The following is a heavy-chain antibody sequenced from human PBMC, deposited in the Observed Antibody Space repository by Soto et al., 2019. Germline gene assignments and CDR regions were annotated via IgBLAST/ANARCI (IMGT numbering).Heavy chain of an antibody. D-gene: IGHD5-18*01. CDR3: ARGRDTAMGNWFDP. Sequence: QVQLVESGGGVVQPGRSLRLSCAASGFTFSSYAMHWVRQAPGKGLEWVAVISYDGSNKYYADSVKGRFTISRDNSKNTLYLQMNSLRAEDTAVYYCARGRDTAMGNWFDPWGQGTLVTVSS. CDR1: GFTFSSYA. CDR2: ISYDGSNK. V-gene: IGHV3-30-3*01. J-gene: IGHJ5*02.